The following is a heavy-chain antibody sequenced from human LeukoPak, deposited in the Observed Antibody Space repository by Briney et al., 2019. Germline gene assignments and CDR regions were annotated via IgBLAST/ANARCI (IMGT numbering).Heavy chain of an antibody. Sequence: SETLSLTCTVSGGSISSYYWSWIRRPPGKGLEWIGRIYTSGSTNYNPSIKSRVTMSVDTSKNQFSLKLSSVTAADTAVYYCARVATDYVNYYYYMDVWGKGTTVTISS. V-gene: IGHV4-4*07. CDR2: IYTSGST. J-gene: IGHJ6*03. CDR3: ARVATDYVNYYYYMDV. D-gene: IGHD4/OR15-4a*01. CDR1: GGSISSYY.